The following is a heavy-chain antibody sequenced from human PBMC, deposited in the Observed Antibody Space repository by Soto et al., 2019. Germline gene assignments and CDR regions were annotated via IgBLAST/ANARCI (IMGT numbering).Heavy chain of an antibody. D-gene: IGHD3-3*01. CDR3: ASPGLTMYGVIIPDDAFDV. V-gene: IGHV1-69*01. CDR2: IRPIFHTA. J-gene: IGHJ3*01. CDR1: GDSFNNFA. Sequence: QVQLVQSGAEVKKPGSSVKVSCKASGDSFNNFAINWVRQAPGHGLEWMGGIRPIFHTANYAQKFQGRVSITADESTSTAYMELSSLRFDDTAVYYCASPGLTMYGVIIPDDAFDVWGQGTMVTVSS.